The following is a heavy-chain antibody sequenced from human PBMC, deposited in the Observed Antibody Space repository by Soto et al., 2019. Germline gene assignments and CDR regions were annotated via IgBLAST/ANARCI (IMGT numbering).Heavy chain of an antibody. J-gene: IGHJ4*02. CDR2: IVPVFGTA. Sequence: QVQLVQSGAEVKKPGSSVKVSCKASGGTSNNNANSWVRQAPGQGLEWMGGIVPVFGTANYAQKFKGRVRINADESTRTLNMELSSLRSEDTAVYYCATLEGSGTYYDDDYWGQGTLVTVSS. CDR1: GGTSNNNA. CDR3: ATLEGSGTYYDDDY. D-gene: IGHD3-10*01. V-gene: IGHV1-69*01.